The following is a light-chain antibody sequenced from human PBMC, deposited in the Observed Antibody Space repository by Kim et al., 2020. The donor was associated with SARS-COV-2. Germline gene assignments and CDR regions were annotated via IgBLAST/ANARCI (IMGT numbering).Light chain of an antibody. CDR2: STS. CDR3: LLYYGGAQSRV. Sequence: GTVTLTRAFRNGAVTSGYDPNWFQQKTGQAPRALIYSTSNKHSWTPARFSGSLLGGKAALTLSGVQPEEEAEYYCLLYYGGAQSRVFGGGTQLTVL. J-gene: IGLJ3*02. V-gene: IGLV7-43*01. CDR1: NGAVTSGYD.